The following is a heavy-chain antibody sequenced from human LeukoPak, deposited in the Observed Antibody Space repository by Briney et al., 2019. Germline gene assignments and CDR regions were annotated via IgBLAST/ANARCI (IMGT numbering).Heavy chain of an antibody. Sequence: SETLSLTCTVSSGSISTSNYYWGWVRQPPGKELEWIGSIYYSGSTYYNPSLKSRVTISVDTSKNQFSLKLTSVTAADTAVYYCARPSGYYSRDFDYWGQGTLVTVSS. CDR1: SGSISTSNYY. CDR2: IYYSGST. D-gene: IGHD3-22*01. CDR3: ARPSGYYSRDFDY. J-gene: IGHJ4*02. V-gene: IGHV4-39*07.